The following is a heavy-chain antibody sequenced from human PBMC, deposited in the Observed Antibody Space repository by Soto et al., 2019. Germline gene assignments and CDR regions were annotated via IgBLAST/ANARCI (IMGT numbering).Heavy chain of an antibody. D-gene: IGHD5-18*01. V-gene: IGHV1-69*06. CDR3: ARDRGYSYGNYYYYYGMDV. J-gene: IGHJ6*02. Sequence: SVKVSFKASGGTFSSYAISWVRQAPGQGLEWMGGIIPIFGTANYAQKFQGRVTITADKSTSTAYMELSSLRSEDTAVYYCARDRGYSYGNYYYYYGMDVWGQGTTVTVSS. CDR1: GGTFSSYA. CDR2: IIPIFGTA.